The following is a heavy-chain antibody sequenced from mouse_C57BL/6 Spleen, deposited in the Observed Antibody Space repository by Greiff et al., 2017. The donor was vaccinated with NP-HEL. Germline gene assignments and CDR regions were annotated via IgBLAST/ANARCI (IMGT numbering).Heavy chain of an antibody. CDR2: INPNNGGT. J-gene: IGHJ4*01. Sequence: EVQLQQSGPELVKPGASVKIPCKASGYTFTDYNMDWVKQSHGKSLEWIGAINPNNGGTIYNQKFKGKATLTVDKSSSTAYMELRSLTSEDTAVYYCARWGYDGYAMDYWGQGTSVTVSS. V-gene: IGHV1-18*01. CDR1: GYTFTDYN. CDR3: ARWGYDGYAMDY. D-gene: IGHD3-1*01.